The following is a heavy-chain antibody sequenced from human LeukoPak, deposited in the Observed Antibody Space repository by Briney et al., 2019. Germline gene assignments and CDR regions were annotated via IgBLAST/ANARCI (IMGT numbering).Heavy chain of an antibody. CDR1: GFTFSSYS. Sequence: PGGSLRLSCAASGFTFSSYSRNWVRQAPGKGLEWVSSISSSSSYIYYADSVKGRFTISRDNAKNSLYLQMNSLRAEDTAVYYCARETSSPGAFDIWGQGTMVTVSS. CDR3: ARETSSPGAFDI. V-gene: IGHV3-21*01. J-gene: IGHJ3*02. CDR2: ISSSSSYI.